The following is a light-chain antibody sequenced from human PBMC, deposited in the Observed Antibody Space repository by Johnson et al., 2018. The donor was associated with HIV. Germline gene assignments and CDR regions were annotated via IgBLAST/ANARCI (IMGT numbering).Light chain of an antibody. CDR2: EDN. Sequence: QSVLTQPPSVSAAPGQTVNISCSGNVSNIESYFVSWYQQLPGAAPTLLIYEDNKRPSGIPDRFSGSKSDTSATLGITGPPTGDEADYYCGTWDVSLSAYVFGTGTTITVL. CDR1: VSNIESYF. J-gene: IGLJ1*01. CDR3: GTWDVSLSAYV. V-gene: IGLV1-51*02.